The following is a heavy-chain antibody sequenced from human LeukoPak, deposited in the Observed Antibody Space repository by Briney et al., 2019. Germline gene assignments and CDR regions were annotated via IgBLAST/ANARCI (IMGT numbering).Heavy chain of an antibody. D-gene: IGHD3-10*01. CDR2: INHSGST. CDR3: ARFEFNAYYYYGMDV. J-gene: IGHJ6*02. Sequence: ASETLSLTCAVYGGSFSGYYWSWIRQPPGKGLEWIGEINHSGSTNYNPSLKSRVTISVDTSKNQFSLKLSSVTAADTAVYYCARFEFNAYYYYGMDVWGQGTTVTVSS. V-gene: IGHV4-34*01. CDR1: GGSFSGYY.